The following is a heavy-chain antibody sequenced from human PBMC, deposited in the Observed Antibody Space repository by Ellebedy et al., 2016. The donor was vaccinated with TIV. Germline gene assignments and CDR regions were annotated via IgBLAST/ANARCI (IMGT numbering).Heavy chain of an antibody. V-gene: IGHV2-70*11. CDR2: IDWDDDK. CDR1: GFSLSNARMG. CDR3: ARTRYNWNDY. Sequence: SGPTLVKPTETLTLTCTVSGFSLSNARMGVSWIRQPPGKALEWLARIDWDDDKHYSTSLKTRLTISKDTSKNQVVLTMTNMDPVDTATYYCARTRYNWNDYWGQGTLVTVSS. J-gene: IGHJ4*02. D-gene: IGHD1-1*01.